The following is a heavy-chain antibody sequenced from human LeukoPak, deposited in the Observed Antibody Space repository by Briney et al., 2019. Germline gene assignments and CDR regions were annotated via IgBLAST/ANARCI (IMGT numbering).Heavy chain of an antibody. J-gene: IGHJ6*03. Sequence: ASVKVSCKASGGTFNSYVISWVRQAPGQGLEWMGGIMPLLGTANYAQEFQGRVTFTTDESASTAYMEVSSLRSEDTAVYYCASGSLGDGYGVGDYYQYMDVWGKGTTVTVSS. CDR2: IMPLLGTA. CDR3: ASGSLGDGYGVGDYYQYMDV. D-gene: IGHD5-24*01. V-gene: IGHV1-69*05. CDR1: GGTFNSYV.